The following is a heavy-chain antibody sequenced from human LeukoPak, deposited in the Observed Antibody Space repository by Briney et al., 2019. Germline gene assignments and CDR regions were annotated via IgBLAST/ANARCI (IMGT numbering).Heavy chain of an antibody. V-gene: IGHV3-7*01. CDR1: GFTFSSYW. CDR2: INQDGSEK. CDR3: ATTGNDYVWGTQFDY. D-gene: IGHD3-16*01. J-gene: IGHJ4*02. Sequence: GGSLRLSCAASGFTFSSYWMSWVRQAPGKGLEWVAHINQDGSEKHFVDSVEGRFTISRDNAANSLFLQMNSLRAEDTAVYYCATTGNDYVWGTQFDYWGQGTLVTVSS.